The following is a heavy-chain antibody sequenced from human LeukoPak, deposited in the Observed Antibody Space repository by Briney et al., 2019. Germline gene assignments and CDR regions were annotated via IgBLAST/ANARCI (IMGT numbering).Heavy chain of an antibody. CDR2: ISAHNGDT. J-gene: IGHJ4*02. V-gene: IGHV1-18*01. D-gene: IGHD6-19*01. CDR1: GYTFTNYG. CDR3: ARGWGDY. Sequence: GASVKVSFKASGYTFTNYGISWVRQAPGQGLEWMGWISAHNGDTNYLQKFQDRVTMTTDTSTTTAYMELRGLRSDDTAVYYCARGWGDYWGQGTLVTVSS.